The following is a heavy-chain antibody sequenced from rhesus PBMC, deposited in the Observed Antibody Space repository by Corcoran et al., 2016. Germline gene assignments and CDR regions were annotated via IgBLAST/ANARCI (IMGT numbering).Heavy chain of an antibody. D-gene: IGHD6-25*01. CDR1: GGSISDSYR. CDR2: IYGSSTST. CDR3: ARDPRGAAALF. J-gene: IGHJ4*01. V-gene: IGHV4S10*01. Sequence: QVQLQESGPGVVKPSETLSLTCAVSGGSISDSYRWSWIRQPPGKGLEWIGYIYGSSTSTNYNPSLNGRVTISKDTAKNQFSWKLSSVTAADTAVYYCARDPRGAAALFWGQGVLVTVSS.